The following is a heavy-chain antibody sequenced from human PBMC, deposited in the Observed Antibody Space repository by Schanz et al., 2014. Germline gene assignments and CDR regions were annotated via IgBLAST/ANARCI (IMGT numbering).Heavy chain of an antibody. D-gene: IGHD1-20*01. Sequence: VQLVESGGGVVQRGGSLRLSCAVSGFTVNTNYMSWVRQAPGKGLEWVSAISGSGETTYYADSVKGRFTISRDNSKNALYLQMNSLRAEDTAVYYCARRITGTHHNPYYHGMDVWGQGTTVTVSS. J-gene: IGHJ6*02. V-gene: IGHV3-23*04. CDR2: ISGSGETT. CDR1: GFTVNTNY. CDR3: ARRITGTHHNPYYHGMDV.